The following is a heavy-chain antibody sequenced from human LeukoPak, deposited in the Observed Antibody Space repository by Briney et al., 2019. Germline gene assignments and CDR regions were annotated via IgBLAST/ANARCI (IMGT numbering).Heavy chain of an antibody. CDR2: IKSKTDGGTT. D-gene: IGHD5-12*01. J-gene: IGHJ4*02. V-gene: IGHV3-15*01. CDR3: TTEDIVATIADY. CDR1: GFTFSNAW. Sequence: GGSLRLSCAASGFTFSNAWMSWVRQGPGKGLEWVGRIKSKTDGGTTDYAAPVKGRFTISRDDSKNTLYLQMNSLKTEDTAVYYCTTEDIVATIADYWGQGTLVTVSS.